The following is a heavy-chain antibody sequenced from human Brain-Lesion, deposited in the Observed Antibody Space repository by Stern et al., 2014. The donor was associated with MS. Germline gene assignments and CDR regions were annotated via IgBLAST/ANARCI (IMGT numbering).Heavy chain of an antibody. J-gene: IGHJ5*02. D-gene: IGHD7-27*01. CDR1: GGLFRSDA. CDR2: IIPMTGEA. CDR3: ARHWGTDL. V-gene: IGHV1-69*01. Sequence: VQLVESGAAVRKPGSSVKVSCKASGGLFRSDAISWVRQAPGQGLEWLGGIIPMTGEAHYAQKFLDRVTITADESTTTTYMDLNSLTSEDTALYYCARHWGTDLWGQGTLLTVSS.